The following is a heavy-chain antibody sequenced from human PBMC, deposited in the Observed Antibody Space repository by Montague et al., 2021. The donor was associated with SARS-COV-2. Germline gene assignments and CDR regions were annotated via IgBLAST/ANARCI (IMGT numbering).Heavy chain of an antibody. CDR1: GDSVSRNSPA. Sequence: CAISGDSVSRNSPAWNWIRQSSSRRLERLGRTYYRSKWYNDYAVSVKSRITINPDTSKNQISLQLNSVTPEDTAVYYCARTSASSDYWGQGTLVTVSS. V-gene: IGHV6-1*01. CDR3: ARTSASSDY. D-gene: IGHD1-26*01. CDR2: TYYRSKWYN. J-gene: IGHJ4*02.